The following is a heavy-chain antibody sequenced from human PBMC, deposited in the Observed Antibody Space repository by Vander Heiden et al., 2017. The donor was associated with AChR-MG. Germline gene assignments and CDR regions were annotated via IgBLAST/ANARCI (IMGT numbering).Heavy chain of an antibody. CDR1: GFTFSGYA. D-gene: IGHD3-10*01. Sequence: EVQLLESGGGLVQPGGSLRLSCAAFGFTFSGYAMGWGRQAPGKGLEWVSAISGSGGSTYYADSVKGRFTISRDNSKNTLYLQMNSLRAEDTAVYYCAKDGYGSGPPDAFDIWGQGTMVTVSS. CDR3: AKDGYGSGPPDAFDI. CDR2: ISGSGGST. J-gene: IGHJ3*02. V-gene: IGHV3-23*01.